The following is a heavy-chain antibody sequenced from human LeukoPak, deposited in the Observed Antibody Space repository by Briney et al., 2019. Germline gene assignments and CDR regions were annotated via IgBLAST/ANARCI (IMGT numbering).Heavy chain of an antibody. CDR1: GFTFSSYS. CDR3: PSLAFSQYSYDSSGYLFDY. D-gene: IGHD3-22*01. V-gene: IGHV3-48*01. CDR2: ISSSSSTI. Sequence: GGSLRLSCAASGFTFSSYSMNWVRQAPGKGLEWVSYISSSSSTIYYADSVKGRFTISRDNAKNSLYLQMNSLRAEDTAVYYCPSLAFSQYSYDSSGYLFDYWGQGTLVTVSS. J-gene: IGHJ4*02.